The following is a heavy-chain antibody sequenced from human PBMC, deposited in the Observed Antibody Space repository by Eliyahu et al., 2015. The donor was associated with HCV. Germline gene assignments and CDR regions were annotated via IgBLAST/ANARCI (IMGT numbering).Heavy chain of an antibody. CDR2: IYSGGST. Sequence: QAPGKGLDWVSIIYSGGSTYYADXVKGRFTISRDNSKNTLYLQXNXLRAEDTAVYYCARGPYYPGYDYWGQGTLVTVSS. J-gene: IGHJ4*02. D-gene: IGHD2-15*01. CDR3: ARGPYYPGYDY. V-gene: IGHV3-53*01.